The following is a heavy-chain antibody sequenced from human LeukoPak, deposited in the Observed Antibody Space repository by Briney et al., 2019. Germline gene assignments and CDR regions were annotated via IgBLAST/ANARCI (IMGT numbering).Heavy chain of an antibody. Sequence: PWGSLTPTCAASGFTFSTYDMTWVRQAPGKGLEWVSGINSNGDEIYYADSVRGRFTISRDNSNNALYLQMDSLRAEDTAVYYCANWIGPSSRDYWAGGPVDTVSS. V-gene: IGHV3-23*01. J-gene: IGHJ4*02. CDR2: INSNGDEI. CDR3: ANWIGPSSRDY. D-gene: IGHD6-6*01. CDR1: GFTFSTYD.